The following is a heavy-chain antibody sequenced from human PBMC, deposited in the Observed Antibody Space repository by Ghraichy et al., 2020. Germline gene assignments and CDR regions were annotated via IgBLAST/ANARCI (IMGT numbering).Heavy chain of an antibody. CDR1: GFTFSSYA. CDR2: ISYDGSNK. V-gene: IGHV3-30*04. Sequence: GGSLRLSCAASGFTFSSYAMHWVRQAPGKGLEWVAVISYDGSNKYYADSVKGRFTISRDNSKNTLYLQMNSLRAEDTAVYYCARMFYCGGDCYSSPFDYWGQGTLVTVSS. J-gene: IGHJ4*02. D-gene: IGHD2-21*01. CDR3: ARMFYCGGDCYSSPFDY.